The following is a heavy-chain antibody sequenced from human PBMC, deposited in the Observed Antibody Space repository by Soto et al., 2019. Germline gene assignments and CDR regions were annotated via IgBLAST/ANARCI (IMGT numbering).Heavy chain of an antibody. J-gene: IGHJ4*02. D-gene: IGHD5-18*01. CDR1: GFTVSAYS. V-gene: IGHV3-48*04. CDR2: ISSSSATI. CDR3: ARGHSIDY. Sequence: EVQLVESGGGLVQPGGSLRLSCAASGFTVSAYSMNGVRQAPGKGLEWISYISSSSATIYYADSVRGRFTISRDNAKNSLYLQMDSLRPDDTAVYYCARGHSIDYWGQGTLVAVSS.